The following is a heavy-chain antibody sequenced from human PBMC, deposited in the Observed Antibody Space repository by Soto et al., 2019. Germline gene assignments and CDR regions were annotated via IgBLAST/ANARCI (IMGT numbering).Heavy chain of an antibody. J-gene: IGHJ4*02. CDR1: GFTFSSYA. D-gene: IGHD1-7*01. V-gene: IGHV3-30-3*01. CDR2: ISYDGINK. Sequence: GGSLRLSCAASGFTFSSYAMHWVRQAPGKGLEWVALISYDGINKYYEDSVKGRFTISRDNSKNTLYLQMNSLRPEDTAVYYCVRDQLAGTLDYWGQGTLVTVS. CDR3: VRDQLAGTLDY.